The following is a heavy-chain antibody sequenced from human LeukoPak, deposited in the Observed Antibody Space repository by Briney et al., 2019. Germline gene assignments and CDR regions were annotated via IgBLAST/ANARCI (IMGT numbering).Heavy chain of an antibody. CDR1: GGSISSYY. Sequence: SETLSLTCTVSGGSISSYYWSWIRQPPGKGLEWIGYIYYSGSTNYNPSLKSRVTISVDTSKNQFSLKLSSVTAADTAVYYCARALLGSYASDYWYFDLWGRGTLVTVSS. V-gene: IGHV4-59*01. J-gene: IGHJ2*01. CDR3: ARALLGSYASDYWYFDL. D-gene: IGHD1-26*01. CDR2: IYYSGST.